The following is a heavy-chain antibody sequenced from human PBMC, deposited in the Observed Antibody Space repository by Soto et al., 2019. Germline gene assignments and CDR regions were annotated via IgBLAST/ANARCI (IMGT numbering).Heavy chain of an antibody. V-gene: IGHV2-5*02. CDR3: ALLTRSGYGADFDY. CDR2: IYWDDDK. J-gene: IGHJ4*02. CDR1: GFSLSTSGVG. Sequence: QITLKESGPTLVKPTQTLTLTCTFSGFSLSTSGVGVGWIRQPPRKALEWLALIYWDDDKRYSPSLKSRLTITKDTSKNQVVLTMANMDPVDTATYYCALLTRSGYGADFDYWGQRTLVTVSS. D-gene: IGHD3-9*01.